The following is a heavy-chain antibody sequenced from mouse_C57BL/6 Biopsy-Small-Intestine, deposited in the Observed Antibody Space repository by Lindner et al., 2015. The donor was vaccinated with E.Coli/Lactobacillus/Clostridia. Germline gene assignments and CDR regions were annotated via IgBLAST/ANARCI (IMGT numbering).Heavy chain of an antibody. Sequence: VQLQESGGGLVKPGGSLKLSCAASGFTFSDYGMHWVRQAPEKGLEWVAYISSGSSTIYYADTVKGRFTISRDNAKNTLFLQMTNLRSEDTAMYYCAKDYYGSSYDHWGQGTTLTVSS. D-gene: IGHD1-1*01. CDR2: ISSGSSTI. CDR1: GFTFSDYG. CDR3: AKDYYGSSYDH. J-gene: IGHJ2*01. V-gene: IGHV5-17*01.